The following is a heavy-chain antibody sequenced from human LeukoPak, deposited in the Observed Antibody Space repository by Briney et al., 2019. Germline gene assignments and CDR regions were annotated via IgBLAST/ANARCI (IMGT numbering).Heavy chain of an antibody. CDR2: IWYDGSNK. CDR3: AREDYDILTGFPWFDP. CDR1: GFTFSSYG. V-gene: IGHV3-33*01. D-gene: IGHD3-9*01. Sequence: GGSLRLSCAASGFTFSSYGMLWVREAPGKGLEWVAVIWYDGSNKYYADSVKGRSTISRDNSKNTLYLQMNSLRAEDTAVYYCAREDYDILTGFPWFDPWGHETLVTVSS. J-gene: IGHJ5*02.